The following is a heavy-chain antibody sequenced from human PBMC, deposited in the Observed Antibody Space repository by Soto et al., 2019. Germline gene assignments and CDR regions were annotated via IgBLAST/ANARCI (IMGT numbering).Heavy chain of an antibody. CDR2: IYYSGST. CDR1: GGPISNGDYY. CDR3: AREPVPDHVYYGLDV. D-gene: IGHD2-8*01. V-gene: IGHV4-30-4*01. J-gene: IGHJ6*02. Sequence: PSETLSLTCTISGGPISNGDYYWNWIRQSPGKGLEWIGYIYYSGSTYYNPSLKSRVTMFVDTSNNQFSLKLTSVTVADTAVYYCAREPVPDHVYYGLDVWGQGTTVTVSS.